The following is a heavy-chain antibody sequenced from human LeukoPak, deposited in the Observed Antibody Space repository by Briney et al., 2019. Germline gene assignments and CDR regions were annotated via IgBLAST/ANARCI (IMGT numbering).Heavy chain of an antibody. CDR1: GGSISSYY. V-gene: IGHV4-59*01. D-gene: IGHD1-26*01. CDR2: IYYSGST. J-gene: IGHJ5*02. Sequence: SETLSLTCTVSGGSISSYYWSWIRQPPGKGLEWIGYIYYSGSTNYNPSLKSRVTISVDTSKNQFSLKLSSVTAADTAVYYCARTPREVWFDPWGQGTLVTVSP. CDR3: ARTPREVWFDP.